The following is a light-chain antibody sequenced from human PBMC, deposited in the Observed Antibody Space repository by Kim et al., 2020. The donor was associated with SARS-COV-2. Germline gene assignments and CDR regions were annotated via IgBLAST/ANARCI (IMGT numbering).Light chain of an antibody. J-gene: IGKJ1*01. CDR1: QDIANS. CDR2: AAS. Sequence: ASVGDRVTITYRASQDIANSLAWYQQKPGKVPQVLIYAASTLQSGVPSRFSGSGSGTEFTLTIGGLQTEDVATYYCQKYNSAPWTFGPGTKVDIK. V-gene: IGKV1-27*01. CDR3: QKYNSAPWT.